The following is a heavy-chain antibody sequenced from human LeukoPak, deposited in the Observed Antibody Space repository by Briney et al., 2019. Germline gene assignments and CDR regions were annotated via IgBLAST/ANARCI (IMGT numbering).Heavy chain of an antibody. CDR3: AKDYCSSTSCYSGWFDP. D-gene: IGHD2-2*01. CDR2: ISWDGGST. CDR1: GFTFDDYA. J-gene: IGHJ5*02. Sequence: PGGSLRLSCAASGFTFDDYAMHWVRQAPGKGLEWVSLISWDGGSTYYADSVKGRFTISRDNSKNSLYLQMNSLRAEDTAVYYCAKDYCSSTSCYSGWFDPWGQGTLVTVSS. V-gene: IGHV3-43D*04.